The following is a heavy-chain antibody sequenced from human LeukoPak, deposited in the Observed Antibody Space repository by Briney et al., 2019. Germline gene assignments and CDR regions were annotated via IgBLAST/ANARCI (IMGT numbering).Heavy chain of an antibody. CDR3: TRDRSTSGSQNY. J-gene: IGHJ4*02. Sequence: ASVNVSCKTSGYTFTSYGIGGVRQAPGQGLEWMAWIYNGNTNYAQNLQGRVTVTTDTSTTTAYMELRSLRSDDTAVYYCTRDRSTSGSQNYWGQGTLVTVSS. D-gene: IGHD1-26*01. CDR2: IYNGNT. V-gene: IGHV1-18*01. CDR1: GYTFTSYG.